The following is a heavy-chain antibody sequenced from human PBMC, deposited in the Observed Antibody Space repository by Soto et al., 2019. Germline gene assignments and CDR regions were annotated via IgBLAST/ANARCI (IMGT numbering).Heavy chain of an antibody. CDR1: GGCISSSSYS. Sequence: SETVSLTCTVSGGCISSSSYSWGWSRQPPGKGLEWIGSIYYSGSTYYNPSLKSRVTISVDTSKNQFSLKLSSVTAADTAVYYCARRITMVRGVIATQNWFDPWGQGTLVTVSS. CDR2: IYYSGST. D-gene: IGHD3-10*01. CDR3: ARRITMVRGVIATQNWFDP. V-gene: IGHV4-39*01. J-gene: IGHJ5*02.